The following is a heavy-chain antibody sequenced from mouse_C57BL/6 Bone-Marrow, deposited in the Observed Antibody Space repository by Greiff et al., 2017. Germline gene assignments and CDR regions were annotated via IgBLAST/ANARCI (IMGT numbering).Heavy chain of an antibody. J-gene: IGHJ4*01. CDR1: GYTFTDYY. V-gene: IGHV1-19*01. Sequence: EVQLQQSGPVLVKPGASVKMSCKASGYTFTDYYMNWVNQSHGKSLEWIGVINPYNGGTSYNQKFKGKATLTVDKSSSTAYMELNSLTSEDSAVYYCARYRAMDYWGQGTSVTVSS. CDR3: ARYRAMDY. CDR2: INPYNGGT. D-gene: IGHD2-14*01.